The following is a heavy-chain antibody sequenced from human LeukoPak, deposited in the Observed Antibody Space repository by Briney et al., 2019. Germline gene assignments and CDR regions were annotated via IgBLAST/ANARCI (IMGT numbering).Heavy chain of an antibody. CDR3: ANADPVTRGFDY. Sequence: GGSLRLSCAASGFTFSNYAMSWVRQAPGEGLGWVSTISGGGNTYYADSVKGRFTISRDNSKNTLYLQMNSLRAEDTAVYYCANADPVTRGFDYWGQGSLVTVSS. CDR2: ISGGGNT. J-gene: IGHJ4*02. V-gene: IGHV3-23*01. D-gene: IGHD4-11*01. CDR1: GFTFSNYA.